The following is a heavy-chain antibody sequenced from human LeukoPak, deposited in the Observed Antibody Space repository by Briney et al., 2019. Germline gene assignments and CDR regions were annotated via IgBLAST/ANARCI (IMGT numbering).Heavy chain of an antibody. CDR2: IYYTGST. Sequence: SETLSLTCTVSGGSISSYYWSWIRQPPGKGLEWVWYIYYTGSTHYNPSLKSRVTISVDTSKNQFSLKLSSVTAADTAVYYCARDLYYDFWSGYYYFDYWGQGTLVTVSS. CDR3: ARDLYYDFWSGYYYFDY. D-gene: IGHD3-3*01. CDR1: GGSISSYY. J-gene: IGHJ4*02. V-gene: IGHV4-59*01.